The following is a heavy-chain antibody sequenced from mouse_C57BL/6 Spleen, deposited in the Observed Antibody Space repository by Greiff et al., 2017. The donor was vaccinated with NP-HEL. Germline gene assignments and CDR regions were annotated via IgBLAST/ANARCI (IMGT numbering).Heavy chain of an antibody. CDR2: IDPSDSYT. Sequence: QVQLKQPGAELVRPGTSVKLSCKASGYTFTSYWMHWVKQRPGQGLEWIGVIDPSDSYTNYNQKFKGKAKLTVDTSSSTAYMQLSSLTSEDSAVYYCASQALYYFDYWGQGTTLTVSS. J-gene: IGHJ2*01. CDR1: GYTFTSYW. CDR3: ASQALYYFDY. V-gene: IGHV1-59*01. D-gene: IGHD3-2*02.